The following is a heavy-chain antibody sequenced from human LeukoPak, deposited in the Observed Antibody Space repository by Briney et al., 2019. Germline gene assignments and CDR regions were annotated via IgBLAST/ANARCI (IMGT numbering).Heavy chain of an antibody. D-gene: IGHD6-19*01. J-gene: IGHJ3*02. CDR2: INPNSGGT. CDR1: GYTFTGYY. CDR3: ARYSSGWYTGAFDI. V-gene: IGHV1-2*06. Sequence: ASVKVSCKASGYTFTGYYMHWVRQAPGQGLEWMGRINPNSGGTNYAQKFQGRVTMTRDSSISTAYMELSRLRSDDTAVYYCARYSSGWYTGAFDIWGQGTMVTVSS.